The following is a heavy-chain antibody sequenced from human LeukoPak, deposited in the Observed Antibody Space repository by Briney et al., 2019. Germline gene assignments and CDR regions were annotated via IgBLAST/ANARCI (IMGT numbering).Heavy chain of an antibody. Sequence: PGGSVRLSCTASGFTLSIYNVQCARDSRGRGREWVSYISSSSSTIFYADPVKGRLTISRDNAKNSLYLQMNSLRAEDTAVYDCAREYYDFWSGPTNWFDPWGQGTLVTVSS. CDR1: GFTLSIYN. D-gene: IGHD3-3*01. CDR3: AREYYDFWSGPTNWFDP. CDR2: ISSSSSTI. J-gene: IGHJ5*02. V-gene: IGHV3-48*04.